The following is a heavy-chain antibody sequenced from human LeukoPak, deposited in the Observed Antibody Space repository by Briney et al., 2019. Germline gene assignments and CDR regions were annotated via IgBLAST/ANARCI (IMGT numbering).Heavy chain of an antibody. V-gene: IGHV3-30-3*01. CDR3: ARDHKLLLYYYYYMDV. Sequence: GGSLRLSCAASGFTFSSYAMHWVRQAPGKGLEWVAVISYDGSNKYYADSVKGRFTISRDNSKNTLYLQMNSLRAEDTAVYYCARDHKLLLYYYYYMDVWGKGTTVTVSS. CDR2: ISYDGSNK. D-gene: IGHD2-15*01. J-gene: IGHJ6*03. CDR1: GFTFSSYA.